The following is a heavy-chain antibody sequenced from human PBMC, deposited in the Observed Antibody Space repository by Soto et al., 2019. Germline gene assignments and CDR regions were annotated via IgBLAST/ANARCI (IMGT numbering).Heavy chain of an antibody. CDR2: TTDDGGRT. CDR1: GFSFSSYA. J-gene: IGHJ4*02. CDR3: AEGGGFGTGAYYNVAY. D-gene: IGHD3-10*01. V-gene: IGHV3-23*01. Sequence: EVQLLESGGGLVEPGGSLRLSCTASGFSFSSYAMTWVRQAPGKGLEWVSSTTDDGGRTFYADSVKGRFTISRDNSNNRLYLQMNGLRAEDTALKYGAEGGGFGTGAYYNVAYWGQGTLVTVSS.